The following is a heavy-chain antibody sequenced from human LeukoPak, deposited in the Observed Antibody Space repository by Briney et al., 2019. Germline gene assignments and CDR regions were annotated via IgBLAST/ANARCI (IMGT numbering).Heavy chain of an antibody. Sequence: ASVKVSCKASGYTFTDYYMHWVRQAPGQGLEWMGWINPNSGSTNYAQKFQGRVTMTRDTSISTAYMELSRLRSDDTAVYYCARDFDYMIVVAPSDYWGQGTLVTVSS. CDR2: INPNSGST. CDR1: GYTFTDYY. CDR3: ARDFDYMIVVAPSDY. J-gene: IGHJ4*02. V-gene: IGHV1-2*02. D-gene: IGHD3-22*01.